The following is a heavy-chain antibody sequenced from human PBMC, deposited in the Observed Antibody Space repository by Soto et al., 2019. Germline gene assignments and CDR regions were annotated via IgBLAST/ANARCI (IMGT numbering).Heavy chain of an antibody. Sequence: ASVKVSCKASGYTFTSYYMHWVRQAPGQGLEWMGIINPSGGSTSYAQKFQGRVTMTRDTSTSTVYMELSSLRSEDTAVYYCARGVVHIAARLGAYYYYYYGMDVWGQGTTVTVSS. D-gene: IGHD6-6*01. CDR1: GYTFTSYY. J-gene: IGHJ6*02. CDR2: INPSGGST. V-gene: IGHV1-46*01. CDR3: ARGVVHIAARLGAYYYYYYGMDV.